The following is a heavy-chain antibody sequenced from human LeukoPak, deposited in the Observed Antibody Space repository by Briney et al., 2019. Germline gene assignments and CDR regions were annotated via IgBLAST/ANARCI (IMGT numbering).Heavy chain of an antibody. CDR1: GFNFNDYA. CDR2: ISYDGGFK. CDR3: AKVGYSGYEGPPLD. V-gene: IGHV3-30-3*01. J-gene: IGHJ4*02. Sequence: SGGSLRLSCAVSGFNFNDYAMHWLRQAPGKGLEWVAVISYDGGFKYYADSLKGRFTISRDNAKNSLYLQMNSLRAEDTALYYCAKVGYSGYEGPPLDWGQGTLVTVSS. D-gene: IGHD5-12*01.